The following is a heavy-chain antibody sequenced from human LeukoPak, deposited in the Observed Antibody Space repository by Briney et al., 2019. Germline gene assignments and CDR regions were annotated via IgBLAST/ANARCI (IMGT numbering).Heavy chain of an antibody. Sequence: GGSLRLSCAASGFTFSSYAMHWVRQAPGKGLEWVAVISYDGSNKYYADSVKGRFTISRDNSKNTLYLQMNSLRAEDTAVYYCARVAEPWFGELWNFDYWGQGTLVTVSS. D-gene: IGHD3-10*01. CDR2: ISYDGSNK. V-gene: IGHV3-30-3*01. CDR3: ARVAEPWFGELWNFDY. J-gene: IGHJ4*02. CDR1: GFTFSSYA.